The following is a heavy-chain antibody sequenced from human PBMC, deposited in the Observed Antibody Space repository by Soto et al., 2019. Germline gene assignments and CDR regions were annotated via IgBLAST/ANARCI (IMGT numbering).Heavy chain of an antibody. J-gene: IGHJ6*02. V-gene: IGHV4-4*02. CDR3: ARAWEYLHCISTSCGPYYYGMDV. CDR1: GGSISSGGYS. CDR2: IYHSGST. D-gene: IGHD2-2*01. Sequence: SETLSLTCAVSGGSISSGGYSWSWVRQPPGKGLEWIGEIYHSGSTNYNPSLKSRVTISVDKSKNQFSLKLSSVTAADTAVYYCARAWEYLHCISTSCGPYYYGMDVWGQGTTVTVSS.